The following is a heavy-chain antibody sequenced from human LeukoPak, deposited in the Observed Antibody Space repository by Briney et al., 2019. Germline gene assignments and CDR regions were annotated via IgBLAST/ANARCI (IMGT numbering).Heavy chain of an antibody. CDR3: TRCSFWSGYYPDY. D-gene: IGHD3-3*01. V-gene: IGHV3-49*03. CDR2: IRSKAYGGTT. CDR1: GFTFGDYA. J-gene: IGHJ4*02. Sequence: GGSLRLSCTASGFTFGDYAMSWFRQAPGKGLEWVGFIRSKAYGGTTEYAASVKGRFTISGDDSKSIAYLQMNSLKTEDTAVYYCTRCSFWSGYYPDYWGQGTLVTVSS.